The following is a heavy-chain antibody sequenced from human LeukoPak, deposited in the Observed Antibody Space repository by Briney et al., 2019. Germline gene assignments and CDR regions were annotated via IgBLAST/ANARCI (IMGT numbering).Heavy chain of an antibody. Sequence: SETLSLTCPVSSRSLSSISYYWGWIRQPPGRGLERIGSIYYRGSTYYNPSVKSRVTISVDTSKNQFSLKLSAVTAADTAVYYCASGPPLSATMVREVHNWFDPWGQGTLVTVSS. CDR2: IYYRGST. CDR1: SRSLSSISYY. J-gene: IGHJ5*02. CDR3: ASGPPLSATMVREVHNWFDP. V-gene: IGHV4-39*07. D-gene: IGHD3-10*01.